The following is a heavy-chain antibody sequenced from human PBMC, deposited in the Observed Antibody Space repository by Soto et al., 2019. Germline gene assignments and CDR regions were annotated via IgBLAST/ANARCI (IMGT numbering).Heavy chain of an antibody. D-gene: IGHD6-19*01. J-gene: IGHJ1*01. Sequence: QVQLVQSGAEVKKPGSSVNVSCKASGGTFSSYAISWVRQAPGQGLEWMGGIIPIFGTANYAQKFQGRVTITADESTSTAHMELGSMRSEDTAVYYCARGPGYSSGWYYKHWGQGTLVTVSS. V-gene: IGHV1-69*12. CDR2: IIPIFGTA. CDR3: ARGPGYSSGWYYKH. CDR1: GGTFSSYA.